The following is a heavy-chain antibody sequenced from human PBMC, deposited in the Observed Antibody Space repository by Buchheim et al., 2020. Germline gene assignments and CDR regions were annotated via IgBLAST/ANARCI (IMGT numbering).Heavy chain of an antibody. CDR3: ARDINGSPDS. CDR2: IRLKVDSYTA. Sequence: EVQLVQSGGGLVQPGGSLRLSCAASGFTFSDYYMDWVRQAPGKGLEWVGLIRLKVDSYTAEYAASVKGRVTISRDDSQNSLYLQINSLKTEDTAVYYCARDINGSPDSWGQGTL. CDR1: GFTFSDYY. V-gene: IGHV3-72*01. D-gene: IGHD1-26*01. J-gene: IGHJ4*02.